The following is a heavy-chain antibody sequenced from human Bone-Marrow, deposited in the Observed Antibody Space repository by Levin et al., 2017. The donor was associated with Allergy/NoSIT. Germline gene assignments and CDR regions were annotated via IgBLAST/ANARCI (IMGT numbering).Heavy chain of an antibody. J-gene: IGHJ4*02. CDR2: IGFNGKNK. D-gene: IGHD6-19*01. CDR3: ARASTAVL. CDR1: GFFFTSFD. Sequence: GGSLRLSCVASGFFFTSFDMCWVRQAPGKGLEWLAVIGFNGKNKVYADSVRGRFTVSRDNAKRTLFLQMTSLRDDDTAVYYCARASTAVLWGQGSLVSVSS. V-gene: IGHV3-33*01.